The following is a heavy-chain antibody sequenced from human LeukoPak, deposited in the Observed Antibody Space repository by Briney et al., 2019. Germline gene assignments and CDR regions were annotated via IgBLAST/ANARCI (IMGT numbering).Heavy chain of an antibody. Sequence: RPSETLSLTCAVYGGSFSGYYWSWIRQPPGKGLEWIGEINHSGSTNYNPSLKSRVTISVDTSKNQFSLKLSSVTAADTAVYYCARGQKDTAMGYLYYYYYMDVWGKGTTVTVSS. V-gene: IGHV4-34*01. D-gene: IGHD5-18*01. CDR3: ARGQKDTAMGYLYYYYYMDV. J-gene: IGHJ6*03. CDR2: INHSGST. CDR1: GGSFSGYY.